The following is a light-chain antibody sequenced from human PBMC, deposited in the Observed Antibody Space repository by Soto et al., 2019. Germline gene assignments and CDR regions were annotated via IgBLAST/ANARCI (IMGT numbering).Light chain of an antibody. Sequence: DIQMTQSPSTLSASVGDRVTITCRVSQSISSWLAWYQQKPGKAPKLLIYKASSLESGVPSRFSGSGSGTEFTLTISSLQPDDFATYYCQQSWTFGQGTKVEIK. CDR1: QSISSW. J-gene: IGKJ1*01. V-gene: IGKV1-5*03. CDR2: KAS. CDR3: QQSWT.